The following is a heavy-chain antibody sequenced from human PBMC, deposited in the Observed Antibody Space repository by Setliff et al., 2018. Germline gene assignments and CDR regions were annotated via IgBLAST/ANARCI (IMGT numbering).Heavy chain of an antibody. Sequence: SGPTLVNPTETLTLTCIVSGFSLSNGRMGVSWIRQPPGKALEWLAHIFSNDEKSYNTSLKTRLTISKDTSKSQVVLTLTNVDPVDTATYYCAHTGIQPKPNNWFDPWGQGTLVTVSS. J-gene: IGHJ5*02. V-gene: IGHV2-26*01. CDR2: IFSNDEK. D-gene: IGHD1-1*01. CDR3: AHTGIQPKPNNWFDP. CDR1: GFSLSNGRMG.